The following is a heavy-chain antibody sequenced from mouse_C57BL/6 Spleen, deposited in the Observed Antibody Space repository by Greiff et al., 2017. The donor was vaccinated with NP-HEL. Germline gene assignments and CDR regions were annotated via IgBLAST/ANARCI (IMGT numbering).Heavy chain of an antibody. CDR2: ISYDGSN. Sequence: EVQLKESGPGLVKPSQSLSLTCSVTGYSITSGYYWNWIRQFPGNKLEWMGYISYDGSNNYNPSLKNRISITRDTSKNQFFLKLNSVTTEDTATYYCASGNLYYAMDYWGQGTSVTVSS. V-gene: IGHV3-6*01. D-gene: IGHD2-1*01. CDR3: ASGNLYYAMDY. J-gene: IGHJ4*01. CDR1: GYSITSGYY.